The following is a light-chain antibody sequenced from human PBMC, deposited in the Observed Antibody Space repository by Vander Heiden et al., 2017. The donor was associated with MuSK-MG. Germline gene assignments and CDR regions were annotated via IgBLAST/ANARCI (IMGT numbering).Light chain of an antibody. CDR3: SSYAGSNNHVV. J-gene: IGLJ2*01. V-gene: IGLV2-8*01. Sequence: QSALTQPPSASVSPGQSVTISCTGTRSDDCGYNYVSWYQQHPGKAPKLMIYEVSKRPSGVPDRFSGSKSGNSASLTVSGLQAEDEADYYCSSYAGSNNHVVFGGGTKLTVL. CDR1: RSDDCGYNY. CDR2: EVS.